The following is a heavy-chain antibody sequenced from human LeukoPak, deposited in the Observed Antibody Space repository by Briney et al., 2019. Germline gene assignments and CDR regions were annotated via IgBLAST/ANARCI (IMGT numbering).Heavy chain of an antibody. V-gene: IGHV5-51*01. CDR3: ARVAAAGSASYGMDV. CDR1: GSDLRNNW. Sequence: GESLKISFRASGSDLRNNWIGWVRPKPGKGREWMGLMYPGNSDTRYSPSFQGQVTISVDKSISTAYLQWSSLKASDSAMYYCARVAAAGSASYGMDVWGKGTTVTVSS. CDR2: MYPGNSDT. J-gene: IGHJ6*04. D-gene: IGHD6-13*01.